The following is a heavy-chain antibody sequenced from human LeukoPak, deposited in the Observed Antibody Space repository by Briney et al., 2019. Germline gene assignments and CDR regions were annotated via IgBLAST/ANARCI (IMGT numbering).Heavy chain of an antibody. Sequence: SETLSLTCTVSGGTINNYYWSWIRQPPGKGLEWIGYIYYSGSTNYNPSLKSRVTISVDTSKNQFSLKLSSVTAADTAVYYCARRNREMDYWGQGTLVTVSS. D-gene: IGHD1/OR15-1a*01. CDR2: IYYSGST. CDR3: ARRNREMDY. J-gene: IGHJ4*02. CDR1: GGTINNYY. V-gene: IGHV4-59*01.